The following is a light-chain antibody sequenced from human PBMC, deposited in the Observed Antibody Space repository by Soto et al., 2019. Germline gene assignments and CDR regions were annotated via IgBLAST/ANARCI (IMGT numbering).Light chain of an antibody. J-gene: IGKJ3*01. CDR3: QQRSTWPFT. CDR1: QSISSY. CDR2: DAS. Sequence: EIVLTQSPATLSLSPGERATLSCRASQSISSYLAWYQQKPDQAPRLLIYDASNRATGIPARFSVSGSGTDFTLTISSLEPEDFAVYYCQQRSTWPFTFGPGTKVDIK. V-gene: IGKV3-11*01.